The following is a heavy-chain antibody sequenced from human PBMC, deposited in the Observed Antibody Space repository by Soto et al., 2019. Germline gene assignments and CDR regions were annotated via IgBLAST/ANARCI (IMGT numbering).Heavy chain of an antibody. J-gene: IGHJ3*02. CDR2: INPNSGAT. CDR3: ARSVGYCSGGSCYSHDAFDI. Sequence: GASVKVSCKASGGTFSSYAISWVRQAPGQGLEWMGGINPNSGATNYAQKFQGRVTMTRDESISTAYMELSRLRSDDTAVYYCARSVGYCSGGSCYSHDAFDIWGQGTMVTVSS. CDR1: GGTFSSYA. D-gene: IGHD2-15*01. V-gene: IGHV1-2*02.